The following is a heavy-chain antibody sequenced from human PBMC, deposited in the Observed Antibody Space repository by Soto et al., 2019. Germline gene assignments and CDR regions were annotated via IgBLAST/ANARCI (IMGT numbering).Heavy chain of an antibody. Sequence: SETLSLTCTVSGGSISSGSYSWSWVRQPPGKGLEWIGYIFHGGTTYYNPSLKSRVTISVDRSKSQFSLRLSSVTASDTAMYYCARGPYDSTGYFSAFDIWGQGTMVTVSS. CDR1: GGSISSGSYS. J-gene: IGHJ3*02. CDR3: ARGPYDSTGYFSAFDI. CDR2: IFHGGTT. D-gene: IGHD3-22*01. V-gene: IGHV4-30-2*01.